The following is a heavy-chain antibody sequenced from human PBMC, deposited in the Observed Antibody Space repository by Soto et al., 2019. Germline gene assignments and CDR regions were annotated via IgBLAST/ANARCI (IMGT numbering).Heavy chain of an antibody. CDR2: ISAYNGNT. Sequence: QVQLVQSGAEVKKPGASVKVSCKVSGYTLTELSMHWVRQAPGKGLEWMGWISAYNGNTNYAQKLQGRVTMTTDTSTSTAYMELRSLRSDDTAVYYCARGWGGGWYGVSNWFDPWGQGTLVTVSS. CDR1: GYTLTELS. V-gene: IGHV1-18*01. J-gene: IGHJ5*02. D-gene: IGHD6-19*01. CDR3: ARGWGGGWYGVSNWFDP.